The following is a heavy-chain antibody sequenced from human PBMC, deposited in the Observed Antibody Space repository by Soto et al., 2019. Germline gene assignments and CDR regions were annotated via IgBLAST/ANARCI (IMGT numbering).Heavy chain of an antibody. Sequence: SETLSLTCAVSGGSISSSNWWSWVRQPPGKGLEWIGEIYHSGSTNYNPSLKSRVTISVDKSKNQFSLKLSSVTAADTAVYYCERGYSYGFSWFDTWGQGTLATVSS. CDR2: IYHSGST. D-gene: IGHD5-18*01. V-gene: IGHV4-4*02. CDR3: ERGYSYGFSWFDT. CDR1: GGSISSSNW. J-gene: IGHJ5*02.